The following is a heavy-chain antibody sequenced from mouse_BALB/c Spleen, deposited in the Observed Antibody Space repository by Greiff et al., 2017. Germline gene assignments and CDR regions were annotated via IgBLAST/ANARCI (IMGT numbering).Heavy chain of an antibody. J-gene: IGHJ2*01. D-gene: IGHD3-3*01. CDR1: GYSITSGYY. V-gene: IGHV3-6*02. Sequence: EVKLMESGPGLVKPSQSLSLTCSVTGYSITSGYYWNWIRQFPGNKLEWMGYISYDGSNNYNPSLKNRISITRDTSKNQFFLKLNSVTTEDTATYYCARREALGGDFDYWGQGTTLTVSS. CDR3: ARREALGGDFDY. CDR2: ISYDGSN.